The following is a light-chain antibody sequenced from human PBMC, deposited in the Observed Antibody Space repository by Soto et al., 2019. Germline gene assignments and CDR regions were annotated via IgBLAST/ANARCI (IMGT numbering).Light chain of an antibody. CDR2: DVS. V-gene: IGKV1-5*01. CDR1: QSISNW. Sequence: DIQMTQSPSTLSASVGDRVTIACRASQSISNWLAWYQQKPGKAPTLLIYDVSRLESGVPSRFSGSGSGTEFTLTISSLQPDDFATYYCQQYNSYSGTFGQGTKVDIK. CDR3: QQYNSYSGT. J-gene: IGKJ1*01.